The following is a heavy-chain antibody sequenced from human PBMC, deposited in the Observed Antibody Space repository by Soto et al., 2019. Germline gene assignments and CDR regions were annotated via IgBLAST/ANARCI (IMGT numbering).Heavy chain of an antibody. CDR1: GLTFSIYA. D-gene: IGHD1-20*01. Sequence: GGSLRLSCEASGLTFSIYAMHWVRQAPGKGPEWVAIVSDDGSEAKYADSERGRLTISRDNSKNMVYLQMNSLRAEDTAVYYCARATLPHNIPGWWFDPWGQGTLVTVSS. J-gene: IGHJ5*02. CDR3: ARATLPHNIPGWWFDP. V-gene: IGHV3-30-3*01. CDR2: VSDDGSEA.